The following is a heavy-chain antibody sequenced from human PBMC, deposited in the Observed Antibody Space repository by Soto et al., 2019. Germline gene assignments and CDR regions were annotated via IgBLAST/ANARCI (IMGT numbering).Heavy chain of an antibody. J-gene: IGHJ5*02. CDR3: AKDASGPNSSWYFSPWFDP. D-gene: IGHD6-13*01. CDR2: ISMSGNIK. V-gene: IGHV3-48*03. CDR1: GLTFSSFE. Sequence: GGSLRLSCAASGLTFSSFEFIWVRQAPGKGLQWISYISMSGNIKRYADSVKGRFTISRDNSKNTLYLQMNSLRAEDTAVYYCAKDASGPNSSWYFSPWFDPWGQGTLVTVSS.